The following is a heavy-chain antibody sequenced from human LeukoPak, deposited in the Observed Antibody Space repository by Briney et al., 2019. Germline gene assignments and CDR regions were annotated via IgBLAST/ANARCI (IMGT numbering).Heavy chain of an antibody. D-gene: IGHD2-15*01. J-gene: IGHJ4*02. CDR3: VRDRGYCDGGTCHIFDS. CDR2: IYYSGTT. Sequence: SETLSLTCAVSGASISSSNWWTWVRQPPGKGLEWIGEIYYSGTTKYNPSLKSRVTISVDKSNSQFSLKVTSVTAADTAVYYCVRDRGYCDGGTCHIFDSWGQGILVTVSS. CDR1: GASISSSNW. V-gene: IGHV4-4*02.